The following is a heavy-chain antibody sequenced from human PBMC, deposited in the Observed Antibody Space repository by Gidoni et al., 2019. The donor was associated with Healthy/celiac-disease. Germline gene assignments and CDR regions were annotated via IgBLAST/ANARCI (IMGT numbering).Heavy chain of an antibody. V-gene: IGHV3-43*01. CDR1: GFTFDDYT. CDR3: AKDLGYCSSTSCYKEPLRLYGMDV. CDR2: ISWDGGST. D-gene: IGHD2-2*02. Sequence: EVQLVESGGVVVQPGGSLRLSCAASGFTFDDYTMHWVRQAPGKGLEWVSLISWDGGSTYYADSVKGRFTISRDNSKNSLYLQMNSLRTEDTALYYCAKDLGYCSSTSCYKEPLRLYGMDVWGQGTTVTVSS. J-gene: IGHJ6*02.